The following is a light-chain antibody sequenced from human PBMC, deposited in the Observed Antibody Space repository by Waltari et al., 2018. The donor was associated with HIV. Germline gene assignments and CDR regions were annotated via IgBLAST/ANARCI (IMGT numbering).Light chain of an antibody. CDR3: ASFTGDDTLL. J-gene: IGLJ3*02. V-gene: IGLV2-14*03. Sequence: SAVTQPASVSGLPGQSITISCTGGDSDFGLYNFVSWYQQHPCRVPRLRLYDVASPAPGISDRFSGSRSGPTASLNISRLRAEDKADYYCASFTGDDTLLFGGGTKVTVL. CDR1: DSDFGLYNF. CDR2: DVA.